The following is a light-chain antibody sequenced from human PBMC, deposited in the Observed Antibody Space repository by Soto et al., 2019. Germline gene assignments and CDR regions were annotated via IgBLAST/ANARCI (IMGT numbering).Light chain of an antibody. Sequence: QSVLTQPASVSGSPGQSITIACTGTSSDVGAYNFVSWYQHSPGKAPKVMIYEVTNRPSGVSNRFSGSKSANTASLTISGLQTEDEGDYYCSSYTVLNTVVFGGGTKVTVL. J-gene: IGLJ2*01. CDR3: SSYTVLNTVV. V-gene: IGLV2-14*01. CDR1: SSDVGAYNF. CDR2: EVT.